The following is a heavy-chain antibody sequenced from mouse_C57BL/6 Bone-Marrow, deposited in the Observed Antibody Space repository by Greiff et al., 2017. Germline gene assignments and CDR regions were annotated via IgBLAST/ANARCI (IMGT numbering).Heavy chain of an antibody. CDR3: ARGTYYYDSSRCDY. V-gene: IGHV8-8*01. CDR2: IWWDDDK. Sequence: QVTLKVCGPGILQPSQTLSLTCSFSGFSLSTFGMGVGWIRQPSGKGLEWLAHIWWDDDKYYKPALKSRLTISKDTSKNQVFRKIANVDTADTATYYCARGTYYYDSSRCDYWGQGTTLTVSS. J-gene: IGHJ2*01. CDR1: GFSLSTFGMG. D-gene: IGHD1-1*01.